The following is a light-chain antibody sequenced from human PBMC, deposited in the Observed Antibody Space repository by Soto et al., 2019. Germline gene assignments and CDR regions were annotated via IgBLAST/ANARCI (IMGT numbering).Light chain of an antibody. CDR1: KRIRRSN. CDR3: QQYSSSPPEFT. V-gene: IGKV3-20*01. CDR2: GAS. J-gene: IGKJ3*01. Sequence: EIVLTQSPGTLSLSPGERATLSCRASKRIRRSNLPWYQQRPGQAPRLLIFGASYRATGIPDRFSGSGSGTDFTLTISRLEPEDFAVYYCQQYSSSPPEFTFGPGTKVDSK.